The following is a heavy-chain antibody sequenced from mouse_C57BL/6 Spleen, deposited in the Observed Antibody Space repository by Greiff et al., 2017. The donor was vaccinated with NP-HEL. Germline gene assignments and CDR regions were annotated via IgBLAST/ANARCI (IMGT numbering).Heavy chain of an antibody. CDR1: GYTFTSYD. V-gene: IGHV1-85*01. J-gene: IGHJ4*01. D-gene: IGHD1-1*01. CDR3: ASPYGSSSYYYAMDY. Sequence: VQLVESGPELVKPGASVKLSCKASGYTFTSYDINWVKQRPGQGLEWIGWIYPRDGSTKYNEKFKGKATLTVDTSSSTAYMELHSLTSEDSAVYFCASPYGSSSYYYAMDYWGQGTSVTVSS. CDR2: IYPRDGST.